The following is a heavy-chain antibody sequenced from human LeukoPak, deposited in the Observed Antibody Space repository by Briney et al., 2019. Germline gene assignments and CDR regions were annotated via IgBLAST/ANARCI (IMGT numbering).Heavy chain of an antibody. CDR1: GYSISSGYY. CDR3: ARAKWELDY. J-gene: IGHJ4*02. D-gene: IGHD1-26*01. V-gene: IGHV4-38-2*02. Sequence: PSETLSLTCTVSGYSISSGYYWGWIRQPPGKGLEWIGSIYHSGSTCYNPSLKSRVTISVDTSKNQFSLKLSSVTAGDTAVYYWARAKWELDYWGQGTLVTVSS. CDR2: IYHSGST.